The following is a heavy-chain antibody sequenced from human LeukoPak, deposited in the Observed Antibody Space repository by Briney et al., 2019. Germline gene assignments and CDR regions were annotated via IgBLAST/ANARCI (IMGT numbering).Heavy chain of an antibody. Sequence: GGSLRLSCAASGFTFSSYWMHWVRQAPGKGLVWVSRINSDGSSTSYADSVKSRFTISRDNAKNTLYLQMNSLRAEDTAVYYCARARDRKYYYDSSGYYYAFDIWGQGTMVTVSS. D-gene: IGHD3-22*01. CDR2: INSDGSST. CDR3: ARARDRKYYYDSSGYYYAFDI. V-gene: IGHV3-74*01. J-gene: IGHJ3*02. CDR1: GFTFSSYW.